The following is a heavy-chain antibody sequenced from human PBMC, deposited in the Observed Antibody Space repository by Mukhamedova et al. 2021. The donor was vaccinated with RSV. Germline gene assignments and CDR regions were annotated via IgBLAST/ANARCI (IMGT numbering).Heavy chain of an antibody. J-gene: IGHJ4*01. CDR3: ARCYSSSSGRTFDY. V-gene: IGHV4-38-2*01. Sequence: ISSGYYWGWIRQPPGKGLEWIGSINHSGSTYYNPSLKSRVTISVDTSKNQFSLKLSSVTAADTAVYFCARCYSSSSGRTFDYWG. D-gene: IGHD6-6*01. CDR2: INHSGST. CDR1: ISSGYY.